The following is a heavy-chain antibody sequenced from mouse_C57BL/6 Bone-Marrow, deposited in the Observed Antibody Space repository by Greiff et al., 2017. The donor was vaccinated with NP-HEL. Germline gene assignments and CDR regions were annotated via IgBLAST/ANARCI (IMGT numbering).Heavy chain of an antibody. Sequence: EVQLVESGPVPVKPGASVKMSCKASGYTFTDYYMNWVKQSHGKSLEWIGVINPYNGGTSYNQKFKGKATLTVDKSSSTAYMELNSLTSEDSAVYYCARQDFYAMDYWGQGTSVTVSS. V-gene: IGHV1-19*01. CDR3: ARQDFYAMDY. CDR1: GYTFTDYY. J-gene: IGHJ4*01. CDR2: INPYNGGT.